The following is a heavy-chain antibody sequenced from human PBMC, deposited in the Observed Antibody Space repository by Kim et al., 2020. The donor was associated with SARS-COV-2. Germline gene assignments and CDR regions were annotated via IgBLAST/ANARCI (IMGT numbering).Heavy chain of an antibody. CDR2: ISSSSSYI. CDR3: ARLVGGATLPRKTHKTPNYGMGV. Sequence: GGSLRLSCAASGFTFSSYSMNWVRQAPGKGLEWVSSISSSSSYIYYADSVKGRFTISRDNAKNSLYLQMNSLRAEDTAVYYCARLVGGATLPRKTHKTPNYGMGVWGQGTTVTVSS. V-gene: IGHV3-21*01. J-gene: IGHJ6*02. CDR1: GFTFSSYS. D-gene: IGHD1-26*01.